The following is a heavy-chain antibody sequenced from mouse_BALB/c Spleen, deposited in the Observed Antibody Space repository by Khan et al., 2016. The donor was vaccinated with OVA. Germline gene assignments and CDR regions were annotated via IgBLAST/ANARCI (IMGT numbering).Heavy chain of an antibody. CDR1: GYTFTNYG. D-gene: IGHD1-1*01. J-gene: IGHJ3*01. CDR3: ARGNYYGSNAWFAY. Sequence: QIQLVQSGPELKKPGETVKISCKASGYTFTNYGINWVKQAPGKGLKWMGWINTNTGEPTYAEEFKGRFAFSLETSASTAYLQLNNLKHEDTATYCCARGNYYGSNAWFAYWGQGTLVTVSA. V-gene: IGHV9-3*02. CDR2: INTNTGEP.